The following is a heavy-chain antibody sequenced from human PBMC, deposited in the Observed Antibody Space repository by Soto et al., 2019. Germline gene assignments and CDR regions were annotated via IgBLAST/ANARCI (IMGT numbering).Heavy chain of an antibody. Sequence: QVQLAQSGAEVKKPGSSVKVSCKAPGGTFSSYAISWVRQAPGQGLEWVGGIIPIFGTANYAQKFQGRVTITADESTSTGYMELSSLRSEDTAVYYWARSQGGSSSLDIYYYYYYGMDVWGQGTTVTVSS. V-gene: IGHV1-69*01. CDR1: GGTFSSYA. J-gene: IGHJ6*02. CDR3: ARSQGGSSSLDIYYYYYYGMDV. D-gene: IGHD2-15*01. CDR2: IIPIFGTA.